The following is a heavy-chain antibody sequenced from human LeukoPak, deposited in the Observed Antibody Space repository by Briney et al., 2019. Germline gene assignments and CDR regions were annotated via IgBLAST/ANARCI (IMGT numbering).Heavy chain of an antibody. CDR3: ARDTGTGSLIDAFDI. V-gene: IGHV1-2*02. Sequence: APVKVSCKASGYTFTGYYMHWVRQAPGQGLEWMGWINPNSGGTNYAQKFQGRVTMTRDTSISTAYMELSRLRSDDTAVYYCARDTGTGSLIDAFDIWGQGTMVTVSS. CDR1: GYTFTGYY. J-gene: IGHJ3*02. D-gene: IGHD1-7*01. CDR2: INPNSGGT.